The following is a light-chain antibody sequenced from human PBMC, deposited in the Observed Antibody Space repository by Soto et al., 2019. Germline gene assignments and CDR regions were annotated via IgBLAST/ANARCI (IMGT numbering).Light chain of an antibody. V-gene: IGKV1-16*02. Sequence: DIQMTQSPSSLSASVGDKVTITCRASQGIGNSLAWFQQKPGKAPKSLIYAASSLQSGIPSKFRGAGSWTDFALTISSLPPEDFAIYYCQQYNSFPRCFGGGTKVEIK. CDR3: QQYNSFPRC. CDR1: QGIGNS. CDR2: AAS. J-gene: IGKJ4*01.